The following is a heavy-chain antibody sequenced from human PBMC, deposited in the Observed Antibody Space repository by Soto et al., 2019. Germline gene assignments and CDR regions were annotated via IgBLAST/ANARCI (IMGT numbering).Heavy chain of an antibody. CDR2: IWYDGSNK. Sequence: PRGSLRIYCASSDFTFRIYGMDWVRQAPGKGLEWVAVIWYDGSNKYYADSVKGRFTISRDNSKNTLYLQMKSLRAEDTAVYYCARRRGTLNMPLRNWFDPWGQGTLFTVSS. V-gene: IGHV3-33*01. D-gene: IGHD1-7*01. J-gene: IGHJ5*02. CDR1: DFTFRIYG. CDR3: ARRRGTLNMPLRNWFDP.